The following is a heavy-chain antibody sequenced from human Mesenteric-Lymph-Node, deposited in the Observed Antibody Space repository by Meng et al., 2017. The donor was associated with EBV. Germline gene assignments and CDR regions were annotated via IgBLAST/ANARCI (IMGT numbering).Heavy chain of an antibody. D-gene: IGHD3-10*01. CDR3: ARQYGSSFDY. CDR1: SDSISSTSYH. CDR2: IYYSGTT. V-gene: IGHV4-39*01. J-gene: IGHJ4*02. Sequence: LQLQESGPGLGGPSGTLSLICTVSSDSISSTSYHWGWIRQPPGKGLEWIGSIYYSGTTYFNPSLESRVSISVDTSKKQFSLRLTSVTAADTAVYYCARQYGSSFDYWGQGTLVTVSS.